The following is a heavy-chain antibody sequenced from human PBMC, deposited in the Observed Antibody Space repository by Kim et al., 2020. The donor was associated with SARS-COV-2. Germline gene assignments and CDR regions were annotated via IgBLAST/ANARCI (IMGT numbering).Heavy chain of an antibody. CDR3: ARDCGGVYCSSTSWGWFDP. J-gene: IGHJ5*02. CDR2: ISSSSSYT. V-gene: IGHV3-11*06. Sequence: GGSLRLSCAASGFTFSDYYMSWIRQAPGKGLEWVSYISSSSSYTNYADSVKGRFTISRDNAKNSLYLQMNSLRAEDTAVYYCARDCGGVYCSSTSWGWFDPWGQGTLVTVSS. D-gene: IGHD2-2*01. CDR1: GFTFSDYY.